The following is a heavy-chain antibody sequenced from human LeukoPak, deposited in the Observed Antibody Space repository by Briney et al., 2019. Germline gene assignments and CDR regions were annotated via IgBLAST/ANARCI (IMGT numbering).Heavy chain of an antibody. CDR2: IYYSGST. CDR3: ARASPYSSPDSYYYYYGMDV. D-gene: IGHD6-13*01. Sequence: SETLSLTCTVSGGSISSYYWSWIRQPPGKGLEWIGYIYYSGSTNYNPSLKSRVTISVDTSKNQFSLKLSSVTAADTAVYYCARASPYSSPDSYYYYYGMDVWGQGTTVTVSS. J-gene: IGHJ6*02. V-gene: IGHV4-59*01. CDR1: GGSISSYY.